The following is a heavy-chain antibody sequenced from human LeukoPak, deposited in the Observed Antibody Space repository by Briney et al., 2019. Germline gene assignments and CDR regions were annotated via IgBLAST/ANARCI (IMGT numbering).Heavy chain of an antibody. CDR3: ARPGYSSSNGFDY. V-gene: IGHV3-11*01. CDR2: ICSSGSSI. CDR1: GFTFRDYY. D-gene: IGHD6-6*01. J-gene: IGHJ4*02. Sequence: PGGSLRLSCAASGFTFRDYYMSGIPQAPGRGGEWVSYICSSGSSIYYADSVKGRFTSSRDNAKNSLYLQMNSLRAEDTAVYYCARPGYSSSNGFDYWGQGTLVTVSS.